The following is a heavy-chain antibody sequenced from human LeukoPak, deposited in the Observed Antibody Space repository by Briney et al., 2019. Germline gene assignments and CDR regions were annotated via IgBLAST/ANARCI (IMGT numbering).Heavy chain of an antibody. CDR2: INQDESEK. V-gene: IGHV3-7*01. Sequence: PGGSLRLSCAASGFTFSTYWMGWVRHTPEKGLEWVANINQDESEKKYVDSVKGRFTISRDNAKNSLYLHMNSLRAEDTAVYYCARHVVAVGFDYWGQGTLVTVSS. CDR3: ARHVVAVGFDY. J-gene: IGHJ4*02. CDR1: GFTFSTYW. D-gene: IGHD3-22*01.